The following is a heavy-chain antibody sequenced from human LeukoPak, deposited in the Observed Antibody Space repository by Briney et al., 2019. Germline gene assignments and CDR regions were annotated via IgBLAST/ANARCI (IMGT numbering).Heavy chain of an antibody. CDR3: ARAGPSKLQVDY. V-gene: IGHV4-38-2*02. Sequence: PSETLSLTCTVSGYSISSGYYWGWIRQPPGKGLEWIGSIYHSGSTYYNPSLKSRVTISVDTSKNQFSLKLSSVTAADTAVYYCARAGPSKLQVDYWGQGTLVTVSS. CDR1: GYSISSGYY. D-gene: IGHD4-23*01. J-gene: IGHJ4*02. CDR2: IYHSGST.